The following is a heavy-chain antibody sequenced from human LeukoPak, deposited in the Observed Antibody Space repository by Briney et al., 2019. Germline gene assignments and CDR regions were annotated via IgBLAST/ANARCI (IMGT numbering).Heavy chain of an antibody. J-gene: IGHJ4*02. CDR3: ALGRDDFDY. CDR1: GFTFSTYW. V-gene: IGHV3-7*01. CDR2: IKQDGSEK. D-gene: IGHD1-26*01. Sequence: GGSLRLSCSASGFTFSTYWMSWVRQAPGKGLEWVANIKQDGSEKYYVDSVKGRFTISRDNAKNSLYLQMNSLRAEDTAVYYCALGRDDFDYWGQGTLVTVSS.